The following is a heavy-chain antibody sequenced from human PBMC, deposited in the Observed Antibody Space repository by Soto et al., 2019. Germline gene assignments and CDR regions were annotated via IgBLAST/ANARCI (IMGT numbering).Heavy chain of an antibody. CDR2: ISAYNGNT. CDR1: GYTFTSYG. J-gene: IGHJ4*02. CDR3: ARDLSITNFVDTAMVTAFDY. V-gene: IGHV1-18*01. D-gene: IGHD5-18*01. Sequence: ASVKVSCKASGYTFTSYGISWVRQAPGQGLEWMGWISAYNGNTNYAQKLQGRVTMTTDTSTSTAYMELRSLRSDDTAVYYCARDLSITNFVDTAMVTAFDYWGQGTLVTVSS.